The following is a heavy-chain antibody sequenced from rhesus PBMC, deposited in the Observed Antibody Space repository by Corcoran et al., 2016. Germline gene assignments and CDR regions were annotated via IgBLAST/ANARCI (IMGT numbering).Heavy chain of an antibody. CDR2: IYGSGGGT. V-gene: IGHV4-106*01. D-gene: IGHD3-28*01. Sequence: QVQLQESGPGLVKPSETLSLTCAVSGGSISDDYYWNWIRQPPGKGLEWIGYIYGSGGGTNYNPSLKNRVTISIDTSNNQFSLKLSSVTAADTAVYYCEGDSGYYATFDYWGQGVLVTVSS. J-gene: IGHJ4*01. CDR3: EGDSGYYATFDY. CDR1: GGSISDDYY.